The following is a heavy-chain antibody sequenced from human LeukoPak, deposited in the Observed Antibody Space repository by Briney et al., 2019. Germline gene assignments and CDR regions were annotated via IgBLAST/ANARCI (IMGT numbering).Heavy chain of an antibody. CDR1: GFTFSNAW. D-gene: IGHD6-13*01. Sequence: GGSLRLSCATSGFTFSNAWMNWVRQAPGKGLEWVSGISGLGGSAYYAASVKGRFTISRDNSGDTLFLQLNNLRVKDTAVYFCARRGGSSWSSFDYWGQGTLVTVSS. CDR2: ISGLGGSA. CDR3: ARRGGSSWSSFDY. V-gene: IGHV3-23*01. J-gene: IGHJ4*02.